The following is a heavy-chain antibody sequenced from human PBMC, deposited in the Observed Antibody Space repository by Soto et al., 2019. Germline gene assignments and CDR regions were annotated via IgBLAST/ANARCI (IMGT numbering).Heavy chain of an antibody. Sequence: SETLSLTFTFSGGSISSYYWSWIRQPPGKGLEWIGYIFYSGSTNYNPSLKSRVTISVDTSNNHFSLKLSSVTAADTAVYYCARGLFGNWFDPWGQGTLVTVSS. D-gene: IGHD3-16*01. CDR2: IFYSGST. V-gene: IGHV4-59*01. CDR3: ARGLFGNWFDP. J-gene: IGHJ5*02. CDR1: GGSISSYY.